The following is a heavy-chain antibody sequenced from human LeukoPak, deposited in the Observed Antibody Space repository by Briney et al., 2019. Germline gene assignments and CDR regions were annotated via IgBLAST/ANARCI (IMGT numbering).Heavy chain of an antibody. V-gene: IGHV3-21*01. CDR2: ISSSSSYI. CDR3: ARDDSGVSSWTSLMDV. Sequence: PGGSLRLSCAASGFTFSSYSMNWVRQAPGKGLEWVSSISSSSSYIYYADSVKGRFTISRDNAKNSLYLQMNSLRAEDTAVYYCARDDSGVSSWTSLMDVWGQGTTVTVSS. CDR1: GFTFSSYS. D-gene: IGHD6-13*01. J-gene: IGHJ6*02.